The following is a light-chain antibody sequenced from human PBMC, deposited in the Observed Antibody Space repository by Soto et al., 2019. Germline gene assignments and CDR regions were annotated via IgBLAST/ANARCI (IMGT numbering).Light chain of an antibody. CDR2: GAS. V-gene: IGKV3D-20*02. CDR1: QTVSSNF. CDR3: HQRSSWPIT. Sequence: EIVLTQSPGTLSLSPGDRSTLSCSASQTVSSNFLAWYQERPAQAPRXXIHGASTRATGITDRFSGSVSGTDFTITISSLEPEDFEVYYCHQRSSWPITFGQGTRLEIK. J-gene: IGKJ5*01.